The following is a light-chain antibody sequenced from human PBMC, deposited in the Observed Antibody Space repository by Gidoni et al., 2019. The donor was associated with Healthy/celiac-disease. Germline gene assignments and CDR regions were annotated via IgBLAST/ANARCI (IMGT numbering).Light chain of an antibody. CDR2: GAS. Sequence: EIVLTQSPGTLSLSPGERATLSCRASQSVSSSYLAWYQQKPGQAPRLLIYGASSRATGIPDRFSGSGSVPDFTLTISRLEPEDFAVYYCPQYGSPPLTFGGGTKVEIK. CDR1: QSVSSSY. CDR3: PQYGSPPLT. V-gene: IGKV3-20*01. J-gene: IGKJ4*01.